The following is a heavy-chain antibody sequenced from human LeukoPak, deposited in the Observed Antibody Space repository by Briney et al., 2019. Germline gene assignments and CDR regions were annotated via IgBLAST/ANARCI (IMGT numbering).Heavy chain of an antibody. J-gene: IGHJ4*02. CDR2: XSXDLNVK. D-gene: IGHD3-10*01. CDR3: AREGYYGSGSPPSLYFDY. V-gene: IGHV3-30-3*01. CDR1: XXXXRXXV. Sequence: XLXLSCAXXXXXXRXXVIXXXRXAPXXXXEXXXXXSXDLNVKLYSDSVKGRFTISRDNSRSTLYFQMNSLRPEDTAIYYCAREGYYGSGSPPSLYFDYWGQGTLVTVSS.